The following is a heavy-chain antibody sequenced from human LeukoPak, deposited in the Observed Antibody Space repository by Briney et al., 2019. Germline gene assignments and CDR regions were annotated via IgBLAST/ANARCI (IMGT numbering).Heavy chain of an antibody. CDR3: VRARYCSSTNCHGGWFDP. D-gene: IGHD2-2*01. V-gene: IGHV3-21*01. CDR2: ISSSSSYI. J-gene: IGHJ5*02. Sequence: GGSLRLSCAASGFTFSSYSMNWVRQAPGKGLEWVSSISSSSSYIYYADSVKGRFTISRDNAKNSLYLQMNSLGAEDTAVYYCVRARYCSSTNCHGGWFDPWGQGTLVTVSS. CDR1: GFTFSSYS.